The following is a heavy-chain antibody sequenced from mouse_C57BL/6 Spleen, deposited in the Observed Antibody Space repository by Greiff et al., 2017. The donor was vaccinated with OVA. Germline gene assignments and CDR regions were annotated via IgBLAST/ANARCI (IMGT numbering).Heavy chain of an antibody. CDR2: IDPSDSET. D-gene: IGHD1-1*01. Sequence: QVQLQQPGAELVRPGSSVKLSCKASGYTFTNYWMHWVKQRPIQGLEWIGNIDPSDSETHYNQKFKDKATLTVDKSSSTANMQLSSLTSADSAVYYCARDGKEGFDYWGQGTTLTVSS. CDR1: GYTFTNYW. J-gene: IGHJ2*01. CDR3: ARDGKEGFDY. V-gene: IGHV1-52*01.